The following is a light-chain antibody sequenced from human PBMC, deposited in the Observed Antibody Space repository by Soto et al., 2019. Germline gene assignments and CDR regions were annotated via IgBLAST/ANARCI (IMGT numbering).Light chain of an antibody. CDR1: SSNIGAGYG. CDR2: NYV. Sequence: QLVLTQPPSVSGAPGQRVTISCAGTSSNIGAGYGVHWYQQLPGRAPKLLIHNYVNRPSGVPDRFSGSKSGTSASLAITGRQGEDESDYYFQSYDSNLSGSLFGGWTKLTVL. CDR3: QSYDSNLSGSL. J-gene: IGLJ2*01. V-gene: IGLV1-40*01.